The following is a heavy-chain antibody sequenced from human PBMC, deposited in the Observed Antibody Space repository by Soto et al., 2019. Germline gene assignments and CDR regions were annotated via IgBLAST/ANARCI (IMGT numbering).Heavy chain of an antibody. V-gene: IGHV3-15*07. J-gene: IGHJ5*02. CDR2: IKSKTDGGTT. D-gene: IGHD3-3*01. CDR1: GFTFSNAW. CDR3: TTEQAGTIFGVVIIRNWFDP. Sequence: EVQLVESGGGLVKPGGSLRLSCAASGFTFSNAWMNWVRQAPGKGLEWVGRIKSKTDGGTTDYAAPVKGRFTISRDDSKNTLYLQMNSLKTEDTAVYYCTTEQAGTIFGVVIIRNWFDPWGQGTLVTVSS.